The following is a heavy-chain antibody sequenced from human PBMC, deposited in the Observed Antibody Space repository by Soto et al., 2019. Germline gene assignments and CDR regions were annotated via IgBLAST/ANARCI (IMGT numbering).Heavy chain of an antibody. Sequence: PGGSLRLSCAASGFSFSNYAMHWVRQAPGKGLEWVAAISYNGNNKYYAGSVKGRFTISRDFSKDTLYLQMNSLRAEDTAVYYSAKLDCSGGSCYWFDPWGQGTLVTVSS. CDR3: AKLDCSGGSCYWFDP. J-gene: IGHJ5*02. CDR2: ISYNGNNK. V-gene: IGHV3-30-3*02. CDR1: GFSFSNYA. D-gene: IGHD2-15*01.